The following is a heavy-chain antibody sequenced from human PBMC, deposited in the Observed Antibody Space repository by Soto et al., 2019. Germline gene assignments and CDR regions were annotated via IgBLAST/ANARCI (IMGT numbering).Heavy chain of an antibody. CDR2: ITRDGYNK. CDR3: TKSSGGSSSVGMDY. V-gene: IGHV3-30*04. D-gene: IGHD6-6*01. CDR1: GFIFKNYA. Sequence: LRLSCAVSGFIFKNYALNWVRQAPGKGLEWVASITRDGYNKYYADSVKGRFTISRDNSKNTLSLQMTALRVEDSSVYYCTKSSGGSSSVGMDYWGPGTLVTVSS. J-gene: IGHJ4*02.